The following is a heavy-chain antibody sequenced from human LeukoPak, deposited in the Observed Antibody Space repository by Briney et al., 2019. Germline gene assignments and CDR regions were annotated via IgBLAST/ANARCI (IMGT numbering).Heavy chain of an antibody. CDR3: ARDPGYFVGY. D-gene: IGHD2/OR15-2a*01. Sequence: PGGSLRLPCAASGSTFSSYTMNWVRQAPGKGLEWVSYISTSSSTMYYADSVKGRFTISRDNAKNSLYLQMNSLRAEDTAVYYCARDPGYFVGYCGQGTLVTVSS. CDR2: ISTSSSTM. J-gene: IGHJ4*02. V-gene: IGHV3-48*01. CDR1: GSTFSSYT.